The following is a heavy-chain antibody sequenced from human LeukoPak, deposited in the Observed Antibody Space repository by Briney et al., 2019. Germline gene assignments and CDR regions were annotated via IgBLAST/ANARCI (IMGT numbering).Heavy chain of an antibody. CDR1: GDSISSGDYY. V-gene: IGHV4-61*02. J-gene: IGHJ3*02. CDR3: ARGPYSYDSSGAFDI. D-gene: IGHD3-22*01. Sequence: SQTLSLTCTVSGDSISSGDYYWSWIRQPAGKGLEWIGRISSSGSTNYNPSLKSRVTISVDTSKNQFSLKLGSVTAADTAVYFCARGPYSYDSSGAFDIWGQGTMVTVSS. CDR2: ISSSGST.